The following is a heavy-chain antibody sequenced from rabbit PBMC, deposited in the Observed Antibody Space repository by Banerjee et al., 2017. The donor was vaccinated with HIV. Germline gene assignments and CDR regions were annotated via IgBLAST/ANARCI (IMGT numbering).Heavy chain of an antibody. CDR3: ARGGSTYPYYFNL. D-gene: IGHD8-1*01. CDR2: ISTGGGST. Sequence: QEQLVESGGGLVQPGGSLKLSCKASGFDFSSSGVNWVRQAPGKGLEWIGCISTGGGSTGYASWVNGRFTISRSTSLNTVDLKMTSLTAADTATYFCARGGSTYPYYFNLWGQGTLVTVS. CDR1: GFDFSSSG. J-gene: IGHJ4*01. V-gene: IGHV1S47*01.